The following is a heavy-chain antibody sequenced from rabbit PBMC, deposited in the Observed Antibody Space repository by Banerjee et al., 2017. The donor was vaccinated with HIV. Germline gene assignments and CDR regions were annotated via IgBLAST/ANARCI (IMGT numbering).Heavy chain of an antibody. CDR2: IYNGDGST. V-gene: IGHV1S40*01. Sequence: QSLEESGGDLVKPGASLTLTCTASGFDFSSNAMCWVRQAPGKGPEWIACIYNGDGSTYYASWVNGRFTMSKTSSTTVTLQMTSLTAADTATYFCAREEYVGYGYANLWGPGTLVTVS. J-gene: IGHJ4*01. CDR3: AREEYVGYGYANL. D-gene: IGHD6-1*01. CDR1: GFDFSSNA.